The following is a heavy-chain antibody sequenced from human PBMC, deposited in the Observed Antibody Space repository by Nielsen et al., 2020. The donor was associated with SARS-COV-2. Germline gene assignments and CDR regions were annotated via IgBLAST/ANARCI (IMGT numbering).Heavy chain of an antibody. CDR3: ASIAAAGTDYYYGMDV. V-gene: IGHV3-9*01. D-gene: IGHD6-13*01. J-gene: IGHJ6*02. CDR2: ISWNSGST. Sequence: SLKTSCAASGSTFDDYAMHWVRQAPGKRLEWVSGISWNSGSTGYADSVKGRFTISRDNAKNSLYLQMNSLRAEDTALYYCASIAAAGTDYYYGMDVWGQGTTVTVSS. CDR1: GSTFDDYA.